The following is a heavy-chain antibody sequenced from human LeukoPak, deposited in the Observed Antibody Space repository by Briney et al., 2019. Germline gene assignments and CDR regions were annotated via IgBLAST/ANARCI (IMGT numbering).Heavy chain of an antibody. Sequence: SETLSLTCAVYGGSFSGYYWSWIRQPPGKGLEWIGEINHSGSTNYNPSLKSRVTISVDTSKNQFSLKLSSVTAADTAVYYCARARRGLDYWGQGTVVTVSS. J-gene: IGHJ4*02. V-gene: IGHV4-34*01. CDR2: INHSGST. CDR3: ARARRGLDY. CDR1: GGSFSGYY.